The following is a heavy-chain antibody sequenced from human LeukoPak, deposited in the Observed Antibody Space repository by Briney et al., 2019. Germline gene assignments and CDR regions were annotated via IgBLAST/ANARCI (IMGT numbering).Heavy chain of an antibody. Sequence: PGGSLRLSCEASEFTFSTYAMNWVRQAPGKGLEWVSTISGSGGSTYYADSVKGRFTISRDNSKNTLYLQMNSLRAEDTAVYYCAKGFREYYDSSGYYYYYWGQGTLVTVSS. J-gene: IGHJ4*02. CDR2: ISGSGGST. CDR3: AKGFREYYDSSGYYYYY. D-gene: IGHD3-22*01. V-gene: IGHV3-23*01. CDR1: EFTFSTYA.